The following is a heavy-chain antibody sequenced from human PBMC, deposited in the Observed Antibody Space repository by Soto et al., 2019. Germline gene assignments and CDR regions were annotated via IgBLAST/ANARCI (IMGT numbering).Heavy chain of an antibody. Sequence: PSETLSLTCAVYGGSFSGYYWSWIRQPPGKGLEWIGEINHSGSTNYNPSLKSRVTISVDTSKNQFSLKLSSVTAADTAVYYCARGSSPNSNSSSPYFDYWGQGTLVTVSS. CDR2: INHSGST. CDR1: GGSFSGYY. D-gene: IGHD6-13*01. CDR3: ARGSSPNSNSSSPYFDY. V-gene: IGHV4-34*01. J-gene: IGHJ4*02.